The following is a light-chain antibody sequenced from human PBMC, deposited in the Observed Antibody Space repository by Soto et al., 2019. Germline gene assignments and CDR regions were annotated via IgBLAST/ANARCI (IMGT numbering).Light chain of an antibody. V-gene: IGKV3-11*01. CDR1: QIVSSTY. Sequence: EIVLTQSPGTLSLSPGERATLSCRAIQIVSSTYSAWFQQKAGQAPRLLIYDASNRATGIPARFSGSGSGTDFTLTISSLEPEDFAVYYCQQRSNWPPLTFGGGTKVDIK. J-gene: IGKJ4*01. CDR3: QQRSNWPPLT. CDR2: DAS.